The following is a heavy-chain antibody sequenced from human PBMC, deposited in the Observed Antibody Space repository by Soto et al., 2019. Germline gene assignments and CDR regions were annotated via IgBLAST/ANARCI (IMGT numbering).Heavy chain of an antibody. J-gene: IGHJ4*02. CDR1: GYTFNSYG. V-gene: IGHV1-18*01. D-gene: IGHD3-3*01. CDR2: ISAYNGDT. CDR3: ARGGYDFWSGYYGR. Sequence: GASVKVSCKASGYTFNSYGISWVRQAPGQGLEWMGWISAYNGDTNYPQKLQGRVTMTTDTSTGTAYMELRSLRSDDTAVYYCARGGYDFWSGYYGRWGQGTLVTVSS.